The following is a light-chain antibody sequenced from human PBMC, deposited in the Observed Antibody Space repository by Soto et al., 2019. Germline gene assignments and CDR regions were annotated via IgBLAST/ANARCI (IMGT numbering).Light chain of an antibody. CDR1: EHVATT. J-gene: IGKJ1*01. CDR3: QQYNNCPWT. V-gene: IGKV3-15*01. Sequence: EIVMTQSPATLSVSPGGRATISCSASEHVATTLVSYQQTPAQAPRLLIYGASNRTTGIPARFSGSGSGTEFTLTISSLQSVDFAVYSCQQYNNCPWTFGQGTKVDVK. CDR2: GAS.